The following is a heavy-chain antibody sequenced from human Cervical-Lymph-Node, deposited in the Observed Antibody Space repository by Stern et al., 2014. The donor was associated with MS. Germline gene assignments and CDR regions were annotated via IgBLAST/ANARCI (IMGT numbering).Heavy chain of an antibody. J-gene: IGHJ6*02. Sequence: VQLVESGGGVVQPGRSLRLSCAASGFTFSNYGMHWVRQAPGKGLEWGAAISFDGSNKYYADSVRGRFTISRDTSKNTLYLQMNSLRPEDTAVYYCAKDWASISRYYYYGVDVWGQGTTVTVS. V-gene: IGHV3-30*18. CDR3: AKDWASISRYYYYGVDV. D-gene: IGHD3-3*02. CDR1: GFTFSNYG. CDR2: ISFDGSNK.